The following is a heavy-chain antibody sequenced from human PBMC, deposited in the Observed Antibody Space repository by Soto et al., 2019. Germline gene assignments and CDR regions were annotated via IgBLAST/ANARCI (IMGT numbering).Heavy chain of an antibody. D-gene: IGHD5-18*01. V-gene: IGHV3-23*01. CDR2: ISGSGGST. Sequence: EVQLLESGGGLVQPGGSLRLSCAASGFTFSSYAMSWVRQAPGKGLEWVSAISGSGGSTYYADSVKGRFTISRDNSKNPLYLQMNSLRAEDTAVYYCATSYSWIQLEEKWLDYWGQGTLVTVSS. CDR3: ATSYSWIQLEEKWLDY. J-gene: IGHJ4*02. CDR1: GFTFSSYA.